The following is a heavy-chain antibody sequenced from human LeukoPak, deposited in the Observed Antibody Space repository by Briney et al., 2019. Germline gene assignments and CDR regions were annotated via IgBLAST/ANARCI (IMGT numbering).Heavy chain of an antibody. CDR3: AKAQYGSGSYYYTLSVSDY. V-gene: IGHV3-23*01. J-gene: IGHJ4*02. CDR2: IRGSSSST. Sequence: GGSLRLSCAASGFTFSSYAMSWVRQAPGKGLEWVSTIRGSSSSTYYADSVKGRFTISRDNSKNTLYLQMDSLRAEDTAVYYCAKAQYGSGSYYYTLSVSDYWGQGTLVTVSS. D-gene: IGHD3-10*01. CDR1: GFTFSSYA.